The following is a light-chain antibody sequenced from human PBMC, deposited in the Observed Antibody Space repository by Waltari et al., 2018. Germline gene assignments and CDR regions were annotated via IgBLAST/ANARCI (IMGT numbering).Light chain of an antibody. CDR3: AAWDDSLNSVL. V-gene: IGLV1-44*01. CDR2: SDT. CDR1: SSNIGSNS. J-gene: IGLJ2*01. Sequence: QSVLTQPPSASGTPGQGVTISCSGRSSNIGSNSVHWYQQLPGTAPKLLIFSDTQRPSGVPDRFSGSKSGNSASLAISGLQSDDEAHYYCAAWDDSLNSVLFGGGTKLTVL.